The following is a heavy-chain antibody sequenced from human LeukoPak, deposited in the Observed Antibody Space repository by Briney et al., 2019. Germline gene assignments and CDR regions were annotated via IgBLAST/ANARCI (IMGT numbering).Heavy chain of an antibody. CDR1: GVSISSYY. Sequence: SETLSLTCTVSGVSISSYYWSWIRQPPGKGLEWIGSIYYSGSTYYNPSLKSRVTISVDTSKNQFSLKLSSVTAADTAVYYCARLPVAAAGTSVGYWGQGTLVTVSS. D-gene: IGHD6-13*01. V-gene: IGHV4-39*01. CDR2: IYYSGST. J-gene: IGHJ4*02. CDR3: ARLPVAAAGTSVGY.